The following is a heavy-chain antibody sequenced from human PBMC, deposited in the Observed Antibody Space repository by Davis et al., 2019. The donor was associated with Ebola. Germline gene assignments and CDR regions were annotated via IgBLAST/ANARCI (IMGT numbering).Heavy chain of an antibody. J-gene: IGHJ4*02. CDR3: AREGYCSGGSCYYFDY. CDR1: GYTFTSYD. D-gene: IGHD2-15*01. Sequence: ASVKVSCKASGYTFTSYDINWVRQATGQGLEWMGWMNPNSGNTGYAQKFQGRVTMTRDTSISTAYMELSRLRSDDTAVYYCAREGYCSGGSCYYFDYWGQGTLVTVSS. V-gene: IGHV1-8*01. CDR2: MNPNSGNT.